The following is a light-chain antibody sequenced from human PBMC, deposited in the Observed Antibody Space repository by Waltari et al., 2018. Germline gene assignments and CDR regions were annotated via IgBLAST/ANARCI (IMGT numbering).Light chain of an antibody. CDR3: WLYYSGAWV. CDR1: TGSVASVHY. Sequence: QAVVTQEPSLTVSSGGTVTPTCPSSTGSVASVHYPHWFQLKPGQAPKTLIYDTNNKLSWTPARFSGSLVRGKAALTLSGAQPEDEAEYYCWLYYSGAWVFGGGTRLTVL. J-gene: IGLJ2*01. CDR2: DTN. V-gene: IGLV7-46*01.